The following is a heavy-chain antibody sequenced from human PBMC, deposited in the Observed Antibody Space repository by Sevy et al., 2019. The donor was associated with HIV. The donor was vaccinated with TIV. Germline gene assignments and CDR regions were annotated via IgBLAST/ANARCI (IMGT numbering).Heavy chain of an antibody. CDR2: VSSDGSEI. CDR1: GFTFSTYA. J-gene: IGHJ3*02. CDR3: AREYSSSWYSRAFDI. V-gene: IGHV3-30-3*01. D-gene: IGHD6-13*01. Sequence: GGSLRLSCAVSGFTFSTYAMHWVRQAPGKGLECVAIVSSDGSEINYADSVKGRFTISRDNSRNTLYLQMNSLRAEDTAVYYCAREYSSSWYSRAFDIWGQGTMVTVSS.